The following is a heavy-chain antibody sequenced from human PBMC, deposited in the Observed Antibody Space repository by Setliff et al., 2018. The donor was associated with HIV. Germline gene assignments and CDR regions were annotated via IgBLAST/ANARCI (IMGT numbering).Heavy chain of an antibody. CDR1: GGSITSSTYY. CDR2: IFYSGST. J-gene: IGHJ4*02. Sequence: ETLSLTCTVSGGSITSSTYYWDWIRQPPGKGLEWIGSIFYSGSTYYNPSVKSRVTISIDTSKDQSSLRLSSVTAADTAVYYCASDHKYYYDSSGLDYWGQGTLVTVAS. CDR3: ASDHKYYYDSSGLDY. V-gene: IGHV4-39*07. D-gene: IGHD3-22*01.